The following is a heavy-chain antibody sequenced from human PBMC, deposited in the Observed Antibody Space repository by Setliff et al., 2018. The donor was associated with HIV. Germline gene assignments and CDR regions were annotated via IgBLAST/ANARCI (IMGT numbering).Heavy chain of an antibody. CDR3: TRDGGGDYGVYAPDY. CDR1: GFTFSPYW. CDR2: INSDGPST. J-gene: IGHJ4*02. Sequence: GGSMRLSCAASGFTFSPYWMHWVRQAPGKGLVWVSRINSDGPSTTYADSVKGRFTISRDDSKNIAYLQMNSLKTEDTAVYFCTRDGGGDYGVYAPDYWGQGTLVTVSS. D-gene: IGHD4-17*01. V-gene: IGHV3-74*03.